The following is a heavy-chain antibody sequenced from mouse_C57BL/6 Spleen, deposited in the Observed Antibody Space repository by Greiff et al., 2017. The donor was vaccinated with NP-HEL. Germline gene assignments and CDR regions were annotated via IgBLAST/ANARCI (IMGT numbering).Heavy chain of an antibody. CDR3: ARWVTMVTTRYAMDY. J-gene: IGHJ4*01. CDR1: GYTFTSYG. Sequence: VQLQQSGAELARPGASVKLSCKASGYTFTSYGISWVKQRTGQGLEWIGEIYPRSGNTYYNEKFKGKATLTADKSSSTAYMELRSLTSEDSAVYFCARWVTMVTTRYAMDYWGQGTSVTVSS. CDR2: IYPRSGNT. V-gene: IGHV1-81*01. D-gene: IGHD2-2*01.